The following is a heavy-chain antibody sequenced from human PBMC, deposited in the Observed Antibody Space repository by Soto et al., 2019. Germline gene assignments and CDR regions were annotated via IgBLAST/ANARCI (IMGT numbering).Heavy chain of an antibody. V-gene: IGHV5-51*01. D-gene: IGHD3-10*01. CDR3: ATSLLLWFGELRAFDI. CDR2: IYPGDSDT. CDR1: GYSFTSYW. Sequence: GESLKISCKGSGYSFTSYWVAWVRQMPGKGLEWMGIIYPGDSDTRYSPSFQGQVTISADKSISTAYLQWSSLKASDTAMYYCATSLLLWFGELRAFDIWGQGTMVTVSS. J-gene: IGHJ3*02.